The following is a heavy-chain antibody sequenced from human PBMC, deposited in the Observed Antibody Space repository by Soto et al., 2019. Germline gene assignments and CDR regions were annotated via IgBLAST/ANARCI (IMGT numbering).Heavy chain of an antibody. CDR1: GYTFTSYG. CDR3: ASGEVGYCSGGSCPWPDAFDI. Sequence: ASVKVSCKASGYTFTSYGISWVRQAPGQGLEWMGWISAYNGNTNYAQKLQGRVTMTTDTSTSTAYMELRSLRSDDTAVYYYASGEVGYCSGGSCPWPDAFDIWGQGTMVTVSS. V-gene: IGHV1-18*01. J-gene: IGHJ3*02. D-gene: IGHD2-15*01. CDR2: ISAYNGNT.